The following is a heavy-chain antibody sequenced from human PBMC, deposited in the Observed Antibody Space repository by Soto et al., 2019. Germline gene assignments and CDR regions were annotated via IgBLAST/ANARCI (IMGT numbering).Heavy chain of an antibody. CDR3: ARGSDRSRYYEGFAD. Sequence: QLQLQESGPGLVKPSQTLSLTCGVSSGSISSYTPSWNWIRQPPGKGLEWIGHIYLDGTTNYSPSLESGVTISIDRSMNQFTLRLISVTAADTAVYYCARGSDRSRYYEGFADWGQGTLVTVSS. CDR1: SGSISSYTPS. CDR2: IYLDGTT. J-gene: IGHJ5*02. V-gene: IGHV4-30-2*01. D-gene: IGHD3-22*01.